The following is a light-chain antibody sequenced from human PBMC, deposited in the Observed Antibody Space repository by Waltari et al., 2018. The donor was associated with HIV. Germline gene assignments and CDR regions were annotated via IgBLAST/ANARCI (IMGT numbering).Light chain of an antibody. CDR1: SSDVGGYNY. J-gene: IGLJ3*02. Sequence: QSALTQPASVSGSPGQSITISCTGTSSDVGGYNYVSWYQQHPGKSPKLMIYEVSNRPSGVSKRFSGSKSRNTASLTISGLQAEDEADYYCSSYTSSSTWVFGGGTKLTVL. CDR3: SSYTSSSTWV. CDR2: EVS. V-gene: IGLV2-14*01.